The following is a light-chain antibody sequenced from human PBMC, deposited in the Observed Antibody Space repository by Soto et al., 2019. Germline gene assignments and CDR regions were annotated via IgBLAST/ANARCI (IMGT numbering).Light chain of an antibody. CDR3: QQSYSTPTWT. CDR1: QSISSY. V-gene: IGKV1-39*01. J-gene: IGKJ1*01. CDR2: AAP. Sequence: DIQMTQSPSSLSSSVGDRVTITCRASQSISSYLNGYQQKPGKAPKLLIYAAPSLQSGVPSRFSGSRFRKHFTLTISSLQLEDFGPYFCQQSYSTPTWTFGQGTKVEIK.